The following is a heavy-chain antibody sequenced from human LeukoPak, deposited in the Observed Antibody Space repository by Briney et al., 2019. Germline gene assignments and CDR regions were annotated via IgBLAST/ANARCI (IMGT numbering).Heavy chain of an antibody. V-gene: IGHV3-74*01. D-gene: IGHD3-22*01. CDR1: GFTFSTSW. CDR3: VRDMGYYDKV. CDR2: INTHGNTR. J-gene: IGHJ4*02. Sequence: GGSLRLSCAPSGFTFSTSWMHWVRRAPGKGLVWVSRINTHGNTRDYADSVKGRFTISRDNAKNTLYLQMNSLRADDTAVYYCVRDMGYYDKVWGQGTLVTVSS.